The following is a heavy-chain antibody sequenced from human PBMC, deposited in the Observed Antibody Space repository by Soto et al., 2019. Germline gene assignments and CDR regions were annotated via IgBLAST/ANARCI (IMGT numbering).Heavy chain of an antibody. D-gene: IGHD2-2*01. CDR3: ARGYCSSIGCSHYFDY. J-gene: IGHJ4*02. CDR1: GYTFTGNY. Sequence: ASVKVSCKASGYTFTGNYMHWVRQAPGQGLEWMALINPTTGDTKYAQKFQGRVTMTWDTAISTAYMELSRLRSDDTAIYFCARGYCSSIGCSHYFDYWGQGTLVTVSS. CDR2: INPTTGDT. V-gene: IGHV1-2*02.